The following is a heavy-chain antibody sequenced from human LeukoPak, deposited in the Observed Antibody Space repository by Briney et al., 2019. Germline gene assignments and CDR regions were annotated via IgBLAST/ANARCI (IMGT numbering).Heavy chain of an antibody. CDR3: TRARHGNCYWDY. D-gene: IGHD1-7*01. CDR2: IYPGDSDT. CDR1: GYSFTNYW. Sequence: GESLKISCKGSGYSFTNYWIGWVRQMPGKGLEWMGIIYPGDSDTRYSPSFQGQVTISADKSTSTAYLQWSSLKASDTAMCYCTRARHGNCYWDYWGQGTLVTVSS. J-gene: IGHJ4*02. V-gene: IGHV5-51*01.